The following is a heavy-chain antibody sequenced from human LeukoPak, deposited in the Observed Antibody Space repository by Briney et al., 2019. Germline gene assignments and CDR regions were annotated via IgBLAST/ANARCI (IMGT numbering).Heavy chain of an antibody. Sequence: SETLSLTCTVSGGSISSYYWSWIRQPPGKGLEWIGYISYTGSTNYNPSLRSRVTISVDTSKNQFSLKLTSVTAADTAVYFCARHGGYIAAASYWGQGTVVTVSS. CDR2: ISYTGST. V-gene: IGHV4-59*08. D-gene: IGHD6-13*01. CDR3: ARHGGYIAAASY. CDR1: GGSISSYY. J-gene: IGHJ4*02.